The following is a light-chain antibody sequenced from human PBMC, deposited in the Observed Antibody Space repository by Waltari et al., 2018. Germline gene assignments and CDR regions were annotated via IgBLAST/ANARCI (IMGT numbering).Light chain of an antibody. V-gene: IGKV3-15*01. CDR2: GSA. J-gene: IGKJ2*01. CDR3: QQYNVWYT. Sequence: IVMTQSPATLSVSPGERATLSCRASPSVSRNVAWSQQKPGQGPRLLIYGSAIRATGVPARFRGSGSGTEFTLTISSLQSEDFVVYYCQQYNVWYTFGQGTKLEIK. CDR1: PSVSRN.